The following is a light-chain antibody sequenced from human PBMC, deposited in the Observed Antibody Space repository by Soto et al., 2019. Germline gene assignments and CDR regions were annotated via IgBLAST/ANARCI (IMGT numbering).Light chain of an antibody. CDR3: SSYTTSSTPWV. V-gene: IGLV2-14*03. CDR1: SSDVGGYNY. CDR2: NVS. Sequence: QSVLTQPTSVSGSPGQSITISCTGTSSDVGGYNYVSWYQHHPGKAPKLMICNVSDRPSGVSNRFSGSKSGNTASLTISGLQAEDEADYYCSSYTTSSTPWVFGTGTKV. J-gene: IGLJ1*01.